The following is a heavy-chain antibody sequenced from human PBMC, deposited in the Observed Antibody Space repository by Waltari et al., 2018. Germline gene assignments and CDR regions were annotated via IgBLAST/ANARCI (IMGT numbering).Heavy chain of an antibody. Sequence: QVQLVQSGAEVKKPGSSVKVSCKASGGTFSSYTISWVRQAPGQGLEWMGRIIPCLGIAKYAPKFQGRVTITADKSTSTAYMELSRLRSEDTAVYYCASVAGGITMIADNSGLDPWGQGTLVTVSS. D-gene: IGHD3-22*01. CDR2: IIPCLGIA. J-gene: IGHJ5*02. CDR3: ASVAGGITMIADNSGLDP. V-gene: IGHV1-69*02. CDR1: GGTFSSYT.